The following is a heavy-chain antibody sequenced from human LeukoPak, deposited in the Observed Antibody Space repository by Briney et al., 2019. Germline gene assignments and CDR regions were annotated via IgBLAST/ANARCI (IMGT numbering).Heavy chain of an antibody. Sequence: GRSLRLSCAASGFTFSSYAMHWVRQAPGKGLEWVAVISYDGSNKYYADSVKGRFTISRDNSKNTLYLQMNSLRAEDTAVYYCARVYSSDYYDSSVSHADFTEYFQHWGQGTLVTVSS. CDR1: GFTFSSYA. D-gene: IGHD3-22*01. CDR3: ARVYSSDYYDSSVSHADFTEYFQH. J-gene: IGHJ1*01. V-gene: IGHV3-30*04. CDR2: ISYDGSNK.